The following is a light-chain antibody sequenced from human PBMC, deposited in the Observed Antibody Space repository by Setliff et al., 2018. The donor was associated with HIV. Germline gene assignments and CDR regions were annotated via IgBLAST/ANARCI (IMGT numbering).Light chain of an antibody. CDR2: DAS. CDR3: QQRFNWPRALT. CDR1: QSIGNY. Sequence: EIVLTQSPATVALSPGDRATLSCRASQSIGNYLAWYQQKPGQAPRLLIFDASNRATGIPARFSGSGSGTDFTLTISSLEPEDFAVYYCQQRFNWPRALTFGGGTKVDIK. V-gene: IGKV3-11*01. J-gene: IGKJ4*01.